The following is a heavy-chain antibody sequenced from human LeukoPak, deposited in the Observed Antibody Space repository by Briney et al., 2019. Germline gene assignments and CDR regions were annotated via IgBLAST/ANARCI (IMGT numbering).Heavy chain of an antibody. CDR1: GGSFSSGGYY. D-gene: IGHD5-12*01. J-gene: IGHJ4*02. CDR3: ARGGGYSGYDLGDFDY. CDR2: IYYSGST. Sequence: SSETLSLTCTVSGGSFSSGGYYWSWIRQHPGKGLEWIGYIYYSGSTYYNPSLKSRVTISVDTSKNQFSLKLSSVTAADTAVYYCARGGGYSGYDLGDFDYWGQGTLVTVSS. V-gene: IGHV4-31*03.